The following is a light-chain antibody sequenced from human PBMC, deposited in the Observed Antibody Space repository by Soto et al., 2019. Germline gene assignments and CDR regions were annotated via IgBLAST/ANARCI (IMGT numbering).Light chain of an antibody. CDR1: NIGSKS. J-gene: IGLJ3*02. CDR3: QAWDIRSGHCG. Sequence: SYELTQPPSVSVAPGKTASVACGGSNIGSKSVHWYQKKSGQAPVLVMYYDSDRPSGIPERFSGSNSGNTATLTISRVEAGDEAEYSRQAWDIRSGHCGFGGRTQLTVL. CDR2: YDS. V-gene: IGLV3-21*01.